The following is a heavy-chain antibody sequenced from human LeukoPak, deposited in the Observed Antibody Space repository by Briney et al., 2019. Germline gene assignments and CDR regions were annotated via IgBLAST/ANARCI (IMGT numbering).Heavy chain of an antibody. J-gene: IGHJ4*02. D-gene: IGHD3-3*01. CDR1: GFTFSSYA. V-gene: IGHV3-23*01. Sequence: GGSLRLSCAASGFTFSSYAMSWVRQAPGKGLEWVSAISGSGGSTYYADSVKGRFTISRDNSKNTLYLQMNSLRAEDTAVYYCAKDTLLFLEGGDFDCWGQGTLVTVSS. CDR2: ISGSGGST. CDR3: AKDTLLFLEGGDFDC.